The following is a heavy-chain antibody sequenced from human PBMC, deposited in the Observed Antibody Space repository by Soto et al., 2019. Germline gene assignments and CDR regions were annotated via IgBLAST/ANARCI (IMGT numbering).Heavy chain of an antibody. J-gene: IGHJ3*02. CDR2: INAGNGNT. CDR3: ARIAARPGWAFDI. Sequence: QVQLVQSGAEVKKPGASVKVSCKASGYTFTSYAMHWVRQAPGQRLEWMGWINAGNGNTKYSQKFQGRVPITRDTSANTAYMELSSLRSEDTAVYYCARIAARPGWAFDIWGQGTMVTVSS. V-gene: IGHV1-3*01. CDR1: GYTFTSYA. D-gene: IGHD6-6*01.